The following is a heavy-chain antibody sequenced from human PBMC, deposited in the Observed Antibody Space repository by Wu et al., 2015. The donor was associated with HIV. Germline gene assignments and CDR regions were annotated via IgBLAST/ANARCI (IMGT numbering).Heavy chain of an antibody. CDR2: INPSGGST. J-gene: IGHJ4*02. V-gene: IGHV1-46*01. CDR1: GYTFTSYY. D-gene: IGHD3-10*01. CDR3: ARDGDLYGSGGYGRT. Sequence: QVQLVQSGAEVKKPGASVKVSCKASGYTFTSYYMHWVRQAPGQGLEWMGIINPSGGSTSYAQKFQGRVTMTRDTSTSTVYMELSSLRSEDTAVYYCARDGDLYGSGGYGRTWGQGTRGHRLL.